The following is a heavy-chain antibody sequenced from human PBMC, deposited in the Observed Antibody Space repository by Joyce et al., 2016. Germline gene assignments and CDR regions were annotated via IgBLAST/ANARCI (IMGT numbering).Heavy chain of an antibody. J-gene: IGHJ3*01. V-gene: IGHV1-69*14. CDR1: GGSFGAQT. Sequence: QVHLVQSGAEVKMPGSSVKVSCTASGGSFGAQTFNWVRQNPGQGLDWMGGIIPVFVTPHYAQKFQGTVSITADTGTSTVFMEVRSLTSDDTAMYYCASGVAGYCSSSTCPRPLDVWGQGTMVIVS. CDR3: ASGVAGYCSSSTCPRPLDV. D-gene: IGHD2-2*01. CDR2: IIPVFVTP.